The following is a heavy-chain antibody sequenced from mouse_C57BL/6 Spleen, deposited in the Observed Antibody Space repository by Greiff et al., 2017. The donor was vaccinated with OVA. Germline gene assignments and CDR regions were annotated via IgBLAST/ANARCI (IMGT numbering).Heavy chain of an antibody. Sequence: EVQGVESGPELVKPGASVKISCKASGYSFTDYNMNWVKQSNGKSLEWIGVINPNYGTTSYNQKFKGKATLTVDQSSSTAYMQLNSLTSEDSAVYYCASRGYDYEFYYAMDYWGQGTSVTVSS. V-gene: IGHV1-39*01. CDR2: INPNYGTT. J-gene: IGHJ4*01. CDR1: GYSFTDYN. CDR3: ASRGYDYEFYYAMDY. D-gene: IGHD2-4*01.